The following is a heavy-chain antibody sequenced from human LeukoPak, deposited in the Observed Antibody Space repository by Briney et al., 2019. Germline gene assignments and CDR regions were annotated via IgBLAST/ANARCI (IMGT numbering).Heavy chain of an antibody. CDR1: GYTFTSYD. Sequence: ASVKVSCKASGYTFTSYDINWVRQATGQGLEWMGWMNPNSGNTGYAQKFQGRVTMTRNTSISTAYMELSSLRSENTAVYYCARAHYDILTGYYGVYYYYGMDVWGQGTTVTVSS. V-gene: IGHV1-8*01. CDR3: ARAHYDILTGYYGVYYYYGMDV. D-gene: IGHD3-9*01. CDR2: MNPNSGNT. J-gene: IGHJ6*02.